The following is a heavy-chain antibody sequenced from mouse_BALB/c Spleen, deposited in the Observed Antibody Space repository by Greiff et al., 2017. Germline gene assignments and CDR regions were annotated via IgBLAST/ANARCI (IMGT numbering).Heavy chain of an antibody. CDR1: GYTFTDYN. Sequence: EVKLQQSGPELVKPGASVKISCKASGYTFTDYNMHWVKQSHGKSLEWIGYIYPYNGGTGYNQKFKSKATLTVDNSSSTAYMELRSLTSEDSAVYYCARDEGLRLWFAYWGQGTLVTVSA. CDR3: ARDEGLRLWFAY. D-gene: IGHD2-4*01. CDR2: IYPYNGGT. V-gene: IGHV1S29*02. J-gene: IGHJ3*01.